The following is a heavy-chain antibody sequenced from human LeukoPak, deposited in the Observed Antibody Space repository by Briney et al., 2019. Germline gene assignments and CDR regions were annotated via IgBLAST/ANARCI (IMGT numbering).Heavy chain of an antibody. V-gene: IGHV1-2*02. D-gene: IGHD2-2*01. Sequence: GASVKVSCKASGYTFTDYYMHWVRQAPGQGLDWMGWINPNSGGTNYAQKFQGRVTMTRDTSISTAYMELSRLRSDDTAVYYCARLVVVPAANFVFDYWGQGTLVTVSS. CDR3: ARLVVVPAANFVFDY. J-gene: IGHJ4*02. CDR2: INPNSGGT. CDR1: GYTFTDYY.